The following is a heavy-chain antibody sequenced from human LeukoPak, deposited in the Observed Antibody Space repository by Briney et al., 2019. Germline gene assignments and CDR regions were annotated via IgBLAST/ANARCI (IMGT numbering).Heavy chain of an antibody. J-gene: IGHJ4*02. CDR1: GFTFSSYL. V-gene: IGHV3-74*01. Sequence: GGSLRLSCAASGFTFSSYLMHWVRQAPGKGLVWVSRINSDGSSTSYADSVKGRFTISRDNAKNTLYLQMNSLRAEDTAVYYCARGLKGIAAAGTYYFDYWGQGTLVTVSS. CDR3: ARGLKGIAAAGTYYFDY. CDR2: INSDGSST. D-gene: IGHD6-13*01.